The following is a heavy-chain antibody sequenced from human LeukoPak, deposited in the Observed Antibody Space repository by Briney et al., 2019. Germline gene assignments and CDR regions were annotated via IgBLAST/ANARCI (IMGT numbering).Heavy chain of an antibody. D-gene: IGHD2-21*01. Sequence: SEILSLTCTVSGGSISSYYWSWIRQPAGKGLEWIGRIYTSGSTNYNPSLKSRVTMSVDTSKNQFSLKLSSVTAADTAVYYCARADVDSVIGAFDIWGQGTMVTVSS. V-gene: IGHV4-4*07. CDR3: ARADVDSVIGAFDI. CDR1: GGSISSYY. CDR2: IYTSGST. J-gene: IGHJ3*02.